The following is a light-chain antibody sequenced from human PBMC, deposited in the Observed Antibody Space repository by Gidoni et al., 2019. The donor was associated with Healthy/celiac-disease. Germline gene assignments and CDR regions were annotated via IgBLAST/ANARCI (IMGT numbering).Light chain of an antibody. CDR3: QQSYSTLWT. CDR1: QSISSS. V-gene: IGKV1-39*01. Sequence: DIQMTQSPSSLSASVGDRVTITCRASQSISSSLNWYQQKPGKAPKLLIYAASSLQSGVPSRFSGSVSGTDFTLTISSLQPEDFATYYCQQSYSTLWTFGQGTKVEIK. CDR2: AAS. J-gene: IGKJ1*01.